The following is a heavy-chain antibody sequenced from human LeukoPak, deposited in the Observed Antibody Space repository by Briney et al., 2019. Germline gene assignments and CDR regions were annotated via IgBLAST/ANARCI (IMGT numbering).Heavy chain of an antibody. D-gene: IGHD6-19*01. CDR2: IYYSGST. CDR3: ARRIIAVAGFDDAFDI. Sequence: PSETLSLTCTVSGGSISSYYWSWIRQPPGKGLEWIGYIYYSGSTNYNPSLKSRVTISVDTSKNQFSLKPSSVTAADTAVYYCARRIIAVAGFDDAFDIWGQGTMVAVSS. CDR1: GGSISSYY. J-gene: IGHJ3*02. V-gene: IGHV4-59*01.